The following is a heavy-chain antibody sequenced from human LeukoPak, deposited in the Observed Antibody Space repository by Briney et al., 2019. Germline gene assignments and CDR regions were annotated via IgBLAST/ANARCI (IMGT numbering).Heavy chain of an antibody. CDR3: ASPMVRGVITHDAFDI. CDR2: IIPIFGTA. CDR1: GGTFSSYA. V-gene: IGHV1-69*13. D-gene: IGHD3-10*01. J-gene: IGHJ3*02. Sequence: SVKVSCKASGGTFSSYAISWVRQAPGQGLEWMGGIIPIFGTANYAQKFQGRVTITADESTSTAYMELSSLRSEDTAVYYCASPMVRGVITHDAFDIWGQGTKVTVSS.